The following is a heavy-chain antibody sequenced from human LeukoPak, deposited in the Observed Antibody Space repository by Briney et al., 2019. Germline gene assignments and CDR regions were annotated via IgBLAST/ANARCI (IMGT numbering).Heavy chain of an antibody. D-gene: IGHD3-16*01. CDR3: ARDLGRPSDAFDI. CDR2: ISYDGSNK. J-gene: IGHJ3*02. CDR1: GFTFSSYA. Sequence: PGGSLRLSCAASGFTFSSYAMHWVRQAPGKGLEWVAVISYDGSNKYYADSVKGRFTVSRDNSKNTLYLQMNSLRAEDTAVYYCARDLGRPSDAFDIWGQGTMVTVSS. V-gene: IGHV3-30-3*01.